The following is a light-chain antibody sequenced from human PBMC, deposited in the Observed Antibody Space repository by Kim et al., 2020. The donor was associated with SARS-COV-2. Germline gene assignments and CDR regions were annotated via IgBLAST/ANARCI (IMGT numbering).Light chain of an antibody. V-gene: IGKV3-11*01. CDR2: ETS. CDR3: HRRYNWPYT. J-gene: IGKJ4*01. Sequence: EIVLTQSPATLSLSPGERATLSCRASQSVGNSLAWFQQKPGQAPRLLIFETSNRATGIPARFSGSGSGTAFTLTISSLEPEDFAVYYSHRRYNWPYTFGGGTMVDIK. CDR1: QSVGNS.